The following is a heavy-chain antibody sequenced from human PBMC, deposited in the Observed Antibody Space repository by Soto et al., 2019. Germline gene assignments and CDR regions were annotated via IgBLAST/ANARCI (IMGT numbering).Heavy chain of an antibody. CDR1: GYTFTNYW. CDR2: IDPSSSYT. CDR3: ERHPLKAVTAIDN. V-gene: IGHV5-10-1*01. D-gene: IGHD2-21*02. J-gene: IGHJ4*02. Sequence: PGESLKISCKGSGYTFTNYWITWVRQVPGKGLEWMGRIDPSSSYTNYNPSFRGHVTISSDKSINTAYLQWNTLKSSDTAKYFCERHPLKAVTAIDNWGQGTLVTVSS.